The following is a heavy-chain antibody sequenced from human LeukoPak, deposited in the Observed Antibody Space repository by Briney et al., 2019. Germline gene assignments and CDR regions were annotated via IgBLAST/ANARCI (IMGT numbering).Heavy chain of an antibody. Sequence: SETLSLTCTVSGDFITAYYWSWIRQAPGKGLEWIGYVYYSGKTEYNPSLRSRVTISLEMSNHQFSLKLSSVTAADTAVYYCARSSSYSSSWYNRGDYWGQGTLVTVSS. J-gene: IGHJ4*02. D-gene: IGHD6-13*01. CDR3: ARSSSYSSSWYNRGDY. CDR1: GDFITAYY. CDR2: VYYSGKT. V-gene: IGHV4-59*12.